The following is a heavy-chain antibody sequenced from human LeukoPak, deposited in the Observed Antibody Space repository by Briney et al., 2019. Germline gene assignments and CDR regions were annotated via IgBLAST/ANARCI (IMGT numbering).Heavy chain of an antibody. D-gene: IGHD3-3*01. CDR1: GGSISSYY. J-gene: IGHJ4*02. CDR2: IYYSGST. V-gene: IGHV4-59*08. CDR3: ARHDFWSGINY. Sequence: SETLSLTCTVSGGSISSYYWSWIRQPPGKGLEWIGYIYYSGSTDYNPSLKSRVTISVDTSKNQFSLKLSSVTAADTAVYYCARHDFWSGINYWGQGTLVTVSS.